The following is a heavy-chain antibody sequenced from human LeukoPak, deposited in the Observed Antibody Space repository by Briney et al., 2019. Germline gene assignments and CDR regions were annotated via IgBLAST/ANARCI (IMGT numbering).Heavy chain of an antibody. V-gene: IGHV4-4*02. CDR1: GGSISSSNW. CDR3: TRGAGWHIDY. D-gene: IGHD2-21*01. CDR2: IYYSGST. J-gene: IGHJ4*02. Sequence: SETLSLTCAVSGGSISSSNWWSWVRQPPGKGLEWIGYIYYSGSTNYNPSLKSRVTISADTSKNQFSLKLNSLTTADTAVYYCTRGAGWHIDYWGQGILVTVSS.